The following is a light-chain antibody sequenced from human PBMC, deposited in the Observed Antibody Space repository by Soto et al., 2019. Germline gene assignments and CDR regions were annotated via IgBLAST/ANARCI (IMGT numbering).Light chain of an antibody. CDR1: QSVINY. V-gene: IGKV3-11*01. Sequence: EIVLTQSPATLSLSPGERATLSCRASQSVINYLAWYQQKPGQAPRLLIYDTSNRATGIPARFSGSGSGTDFTLIISSLEPEDFAVYYCQQRANWPLTFGRRDQGGNQT. CDR2: DTS. CDR3: QQRANWPLT. J-gene: IGKJ4*01.